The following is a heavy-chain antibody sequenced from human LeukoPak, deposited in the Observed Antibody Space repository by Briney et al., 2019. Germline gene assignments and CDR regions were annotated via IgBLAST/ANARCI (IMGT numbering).Heavy chain of an antibody. CDR3: ATGVGIVGATKGGIFDY. V-gene: IGHV1-24*01. CDR1: GYTLTDLS. J-gene: IGHJ4*02. CDR2: FDTEDGET. Sequence: ASVKVSCKVSGYTLTDLSMHWVRQAPGQGLEWMGGFDTEDGETIYAQKFQGRVTMTEDTSTDTAYMELSSLRSEDTAVYCCATGVGIVGATKGGIFDYWGQGTLVTVSS. D-gene: IGHD1-26*01.